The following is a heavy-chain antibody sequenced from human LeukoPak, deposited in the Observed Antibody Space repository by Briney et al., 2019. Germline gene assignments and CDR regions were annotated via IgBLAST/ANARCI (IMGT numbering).Heavy chain of an antibody. Sequence: GASVKVSCKASGYTFTSYGISWVRQAPGQGLEWMGWISAYNGNTNYAQKLQGRVTMTTDTSTSTAYMELRSLRSDDTAVYYCARLGSGRYGGDYYYYGMDVWGQGTTVTVSS. J-gene: IGHJ6*02. V-gene: IGHV1-18*01. CDR1: GYTFTSYG. CDR2: ISAYNGNT. CDR3: ARLGSGRYGGDYYYYGMDV. D-gene: IGHD6-19*01.